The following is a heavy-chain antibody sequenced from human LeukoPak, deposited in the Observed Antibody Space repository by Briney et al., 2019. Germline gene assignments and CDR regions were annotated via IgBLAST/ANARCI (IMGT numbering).Heavy chain of an antibody. CDR1: GFIFSSYD. CDR2: IAITGNT. CDR3: ARGLTGGLDS. D-gene: IGHD1-26*01. J-gene: IGHJ5*01. V-gene: IGHV3-13*04. Sequence: GGSLRLSCAASGFIFSSYDMHWVRQATGKGLEWVSSIAITGNTYYSGSVKGRFTVSRENAKNSLYLQMNSLRAGDTAVYYCARGLTGGLDSWGQGTLVTVSS.